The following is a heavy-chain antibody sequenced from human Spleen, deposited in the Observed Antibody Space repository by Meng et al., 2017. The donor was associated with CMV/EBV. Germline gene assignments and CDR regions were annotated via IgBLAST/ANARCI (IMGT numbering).Heavy chain of an antibody. V-gene: IGHV1-46*01. CDR2: LNTSGST. CDR3: AREARGPKQSFDL. CDR1: GYTFRNYY. D-gene: IGHD1/OR15-1a*01. J-gene: IGHJ4*02. Sequence: CTASGYTFRNYYMHWVRQAPGQGLEWMGILNTSGSTSTAQKFLGRVTMTRDTSTSTVYMELRSLRSEDTGVYFCAREARGPKQSFDLWGQGTLVTVSS.